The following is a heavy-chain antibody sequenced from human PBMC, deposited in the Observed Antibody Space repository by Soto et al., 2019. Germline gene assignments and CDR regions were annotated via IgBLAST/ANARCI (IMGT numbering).Heavy chain of an antibody. J-gene: IGHJ6*02. CDR1: GGYISSSSYH. CDR3: ARVGRQTPLGMEV. Sequence: SQTISLPCTVSGGYISSSSYHWGWIQQPPGKGLEWIGSIYYSGNTYYTPSLKSRVTISVDTSKNQFSLKLSSVTAADTAVYYCARVGRQTPLGMEVWGQGTTVTVSS. V-gene: IGHV4-39*01. CDR2: IYYSGNT. D-gene: IGHD1-26*01.